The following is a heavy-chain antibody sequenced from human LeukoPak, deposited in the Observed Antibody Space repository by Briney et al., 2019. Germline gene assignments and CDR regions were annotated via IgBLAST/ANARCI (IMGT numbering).Heavy chain of an antibody. CDR1: GFTFSSYA. CDR2: ISYDGSNK. CDR3: ARDLSNWNEVGPYYFDY. V-gene: IGHV3-30-3*01. J-gene: IGHJ4*02. Sequence: GGSLRLSCAASGFTFSSYAMHWVHQAPGKGLEWVAVISYDGSNKYYADSVKGRFTISRDNSKNTLYLQMNSLRAEDTAVYYCARDLSNWNEVGPYYFDYWGQGTLVTVSS. D-gene: IGHD1-1*01.